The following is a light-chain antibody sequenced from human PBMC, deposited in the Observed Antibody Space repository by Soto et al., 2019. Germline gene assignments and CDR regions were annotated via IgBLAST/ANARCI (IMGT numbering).Light chain of an antibody. CDR2: GAS. CDR1: QRVSSS. CDR3: QQYNNWPPFT. V-gene: IGKV3-15*01. Sequence: EIVMTQSPATLSVSPGERVTLSCRASQRVSSSLAWYQQKPGQAPRLLIYGASTKATGIPARFSGSGSGTEFTLTISSLQSEDFAVYYCQQYNNWPPFTFGPGTKVDIK. J-gene: IGKJ3*01.